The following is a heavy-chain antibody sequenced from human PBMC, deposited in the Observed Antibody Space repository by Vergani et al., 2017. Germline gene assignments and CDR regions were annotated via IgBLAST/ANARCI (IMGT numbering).Heavy chain of an antibody. Sequence: EVQLVESGGGLVKPGGSLRLSCAASGFTFSSYAMSWVRQAPGKGLEWVSAISGSGGSTYYADSVKGRFTISRDNSKNTLYLQMNSLRAEDTAVYYCAKDLAGFVVVPAGDAFDIWGQGTMVTVSS. V-gene: IGHV3-23*04. CDR1: GFTFSSYA. D-gene: IGHD2-2*01. CDR2: ISGSGGST. J-gene: IGHJ3*02. CDR3: AKDLAGFVVVPAGDAFDI.